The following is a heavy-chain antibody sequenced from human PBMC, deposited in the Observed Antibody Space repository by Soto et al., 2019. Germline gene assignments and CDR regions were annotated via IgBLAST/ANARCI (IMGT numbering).Heavy chain of an antibody. D-gene: IGHD2-2*01. V-gene: IGHV3-9*01. J-gene: IGHJ6*03. Sequence: GGSLRLSCAASGFTFDDYAMHWVRQAPGKGLEWVSGISWNSGSIGYADSVKGRFTISRDNAKNSLYLQMNSLRAEDTALYYCVKGPYCSSTSCYGPGDYYYYMDVWGKGTTVTVSS. CDR3: VKGPYCSSTSCYGPGDYYYYMDV. CDR2: ISWNSGSI. CDR1: GFTFDDYA.